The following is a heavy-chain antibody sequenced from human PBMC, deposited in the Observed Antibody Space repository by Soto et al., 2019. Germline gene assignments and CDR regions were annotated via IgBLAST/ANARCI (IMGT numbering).Heavy chain of an antibody. CDR2: INAGNGNT. V-gene: IGHV1-3*01. CDR1: GYTFTSYA. J-gene: IGHJ4*02. CDR3: ARDAGLLRFLEWLFDY. Sequence: ASVKVSCKASGYTFTSYAMHWVRQAPGQRLEWMGWINAGNGNTKYSQKFQGRVTITRDTSASTAYMELSSLRSEDTAVYYCARDAGLLRFLEWLFDYWGQGTLVTVSS. D-gene: IGHD3-3*01.